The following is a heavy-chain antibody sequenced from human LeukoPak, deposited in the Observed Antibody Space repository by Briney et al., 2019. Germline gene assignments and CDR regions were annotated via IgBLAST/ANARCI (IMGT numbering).Heavy chain of an antibody. CDR3: ARGRRIAAAGLYYFDY. D-gene: IGHD6-13*01. Sequence: GGSLRLSCAASGFTFSSYSMNWVRQAPGKGLEWVSSISSSSYIYYADSVKGRFTISRDNAKNSLYLQMNSLRAEDTAVYYCARGRRIAAAGLYYFDYWGQGTLVTVSS. V-gene: IGHV3-21*01. J-gene: IGHJ4*02. CDR1: GFTFSSYS. CDR2: ISSSSYI.